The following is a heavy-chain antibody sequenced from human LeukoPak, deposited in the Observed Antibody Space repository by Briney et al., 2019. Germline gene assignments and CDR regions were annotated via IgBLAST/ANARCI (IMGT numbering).Heavy chain of an antibody. CDR2: INPSGGST. CDR1: GYTFTNYY. J-gene: IGHJ4*02. V-gene: IGHV1-46*01. D-gene: IGHD5-18*01. Sequence: ASVKVSCKASGYTFTNYYMHWVRQAPGQGLEWMGIINPSGGSTSYAQKFQGRVTMTRDTSTSTVYLEVNSLRSEGTAVYYCARVDTVMAYYFDLWGQGTLVTVSS. CDR3: ARVDTVMAYYFDL.